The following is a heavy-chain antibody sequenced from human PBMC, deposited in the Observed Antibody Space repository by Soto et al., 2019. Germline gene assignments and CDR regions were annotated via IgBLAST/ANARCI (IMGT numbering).Heavy chain of an antibody. CDR2: ILNSGRA. V-gene: IGHV4-30-4*01. J-gene: IGHJ4*02. CDR1: GGSISSGDNY. Sequence: PSETLSLTCSVSGGSISSGDNYWSWIRQPPGKGLECIGYILNSGRAHYTPSLRSRLAISVDTSRNQFSLKLSSVTAADTAVYYCARNSWFGELSFDYWGLGTMVTVSS. CDR3: ARNSWFGELSFDY. D-gene: IGHD3-10*01.